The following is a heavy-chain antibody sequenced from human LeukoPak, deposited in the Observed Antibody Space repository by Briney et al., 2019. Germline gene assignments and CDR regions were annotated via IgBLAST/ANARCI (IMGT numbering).Heavy chain of an antibody. CDR2: IIPILGIA. CDR3: ARGPPHTAMVYFDY. D-gene: IGHD5-18*01. CDR1: GGTFSSYA. J-gene: IGHJ4*02. V-gene: IGHV1-69*04. Sequence: GASVKVSCKASGGTFSSYAISWVRQAPGQGLEWMGRIIPILGIANYAQKSQGRVTITADKSTSTAYMELSSLRSEDTAVYYCARGPPHTAMVYFDYWGQGTLVTVSS.